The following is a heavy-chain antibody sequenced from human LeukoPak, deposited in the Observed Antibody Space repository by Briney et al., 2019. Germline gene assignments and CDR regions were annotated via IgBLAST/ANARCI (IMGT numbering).Heavy chain of an antibody. Sequence: PGGSLRLSCAASGFTVTTYWMSWVRQAPGKGLEWVANIKQDGSEKYYVDSVRGRFTISRDNANNSVYLQMDSLRAEDTAVHYCARSYGGWFDPWGQGTLVTVSS. J-gene: IGHJ5*02. V-gene: IGHV3-7*04. CDR1: GFTVTTYW. CDR3: ARSYGGWFDP. D-gene: IGHD3-10*01. CDR2: IKQDGSEK.